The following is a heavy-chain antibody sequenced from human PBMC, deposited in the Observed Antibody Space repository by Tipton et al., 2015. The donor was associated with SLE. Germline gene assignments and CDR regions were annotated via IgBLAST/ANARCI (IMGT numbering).Heavy chain of an antibody. V-gene: IGHV4-59*08. CDR3: AKILSGSYPTSYGMDV. D-gene: IGHD1-26*01. Sequence: TLFLTCTVSGGSISSYYWSWIRQPPGKGLEWIGYIYYSGSTNCNPSLKSRVTISVDTSKNQFSLKLSSVTAADTAVYYCAKILSGSYPTSYGMDVWGQGTTVTVS. J-gene: IGHJ6*02. CDR2: IYYSGST. CDR1: GGSISSYY.